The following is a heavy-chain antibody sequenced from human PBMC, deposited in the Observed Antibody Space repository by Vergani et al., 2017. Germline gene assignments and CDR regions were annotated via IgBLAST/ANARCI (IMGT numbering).Heavy chain of an antibody. CDR3: ARGRVEGMVVVPAWVGPAFEI. J-gene: IGHJ3*02. V-gene: IGHV4-39*07. CDR2: IYYSGST. Sequence: QLQLQESGPGLVKPSETLSLTCTVSGGSISSSSYYWGWIRQPPGKGLEWIGSIYYSGSTNYNPSLKSRVTISVDTSKNQFTLKLSSVTAADTAVYYCARGRVEGMVVVPAWVGPAFEIWGQGTMVTVSS. CDR1: GGSISSSSYY. D-gene: IGHD2-2*01.